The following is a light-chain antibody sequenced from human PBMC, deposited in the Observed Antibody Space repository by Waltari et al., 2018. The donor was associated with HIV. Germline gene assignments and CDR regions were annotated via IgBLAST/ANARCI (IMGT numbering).Light chain of an antibody. CDR1: QSVRSN. CDR2: SAS. J-gene: IGKJ4*01. CDR3: QQYDDWPPLT. Sequence: EIVMTQSPATLSVSPGDRATISCRASQSVRSNLACYQQKPGQDPRLLSFSASTRAAGTPARFSGGGSRTEFTLTITSLHSADFAVYYCQQYDDWPPLTFCGGTKVEI. V-gene: IGKV3-15*01.